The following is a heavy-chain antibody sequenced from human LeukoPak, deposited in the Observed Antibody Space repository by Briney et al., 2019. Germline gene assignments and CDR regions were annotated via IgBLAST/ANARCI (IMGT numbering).Heavy chain of an antibody. CDR1: GGSISSYS. J-gene: IGHJ4*02. CDR3: ASLPTAMVKVDY. D-gene: IGHD5-18*01. V-gene: IGHV4-59*12. CDR2: IYYSGST. Sequence: SETLSLTCTVSGGSISSYSWSWIRQPPGKGLEWIGYIYYSGSTNYDPSLKSRVTISVDTSKNQFSLKLSSVTAADTAVYYCASLPTAMVKVDYWGQGTLVTVSS.